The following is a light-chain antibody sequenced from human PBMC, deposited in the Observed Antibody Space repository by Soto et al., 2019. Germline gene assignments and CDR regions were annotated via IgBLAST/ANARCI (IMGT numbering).Light chain of an antibody. CDR1: SGHSSYI. CDR2: LEGIGSY. CDR3: ETCDSNTRV. J-gene: IGLJ3*02. V-gene: IGLV4-60*02. Sequence: QLVLTQSSSASASLGSSVKLTCTLSSGHSSYIIAWHQQQPGKAPRYLMKLEGIGSYNKGSGVPDRCSGSSSGADRYLTISHLQFEDEADYYCETCDSNTRVFGGGTKLTVL.